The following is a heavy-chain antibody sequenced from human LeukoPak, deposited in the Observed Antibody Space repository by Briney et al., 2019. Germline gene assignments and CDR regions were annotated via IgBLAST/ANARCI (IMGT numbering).Heavy chain of an antibody. CDR3: ARTNYYFYYMDV. CDR2: IYYSGST. D-gene: IGHD2-8*01. J-gene: IGHJ6*03. Sequence: SETLSLTCTVSGGSINGNDYYWGWIRQPPGKGLEWIGSIYYSGSTYYNPSLKSRLTISVDTSKNQFFLRLSSVTAADTALYFCARTNYYFYYMDVWGRGTTVTVS. V-gene: IGHV4-39*01. CDR1: GGSINGNDYY.